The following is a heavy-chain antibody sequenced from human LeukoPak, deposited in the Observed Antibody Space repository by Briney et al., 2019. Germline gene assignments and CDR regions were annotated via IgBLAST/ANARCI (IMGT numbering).Heavy chain of an antibody. V-gene: IGHV3-72*01. CDR3: TRASLSGSYFFY. Sequence: PGGSLRLSCAASGFTFSDHYMDWVRQTPGKGLEWVSRSRNKANSYTSEYAASVRGRFIISRDDSKNSLFLQMNSLKTDDTAVYYCTRASLSGSYFFYWGQGALVTVSS. CDR2: SRNKANSYTS. J-gene: IGHJ4*02. D-gene: IGHD1-26*01. CDR1: GFTFSDHY.